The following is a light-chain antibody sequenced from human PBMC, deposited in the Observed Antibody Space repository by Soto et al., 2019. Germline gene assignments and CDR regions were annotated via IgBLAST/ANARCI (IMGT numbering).Light chain of an antibody. J-gene: IGKJ1*01. V-gene: IGKV3-20*01. CDR3: QQYSKWPQT. CDR2: GAS. CDR1: QSLTNSF. Sequence: EFVLTQSPGTLSLSPGERATLSCRASQSLTNSFIAWYQQKPGQAPRLLIYGASSRATGIPDRFSGSGSGTDFSLTISRLEPEDFAVYYCQQYSKWPQTFGQGTKVEIK.